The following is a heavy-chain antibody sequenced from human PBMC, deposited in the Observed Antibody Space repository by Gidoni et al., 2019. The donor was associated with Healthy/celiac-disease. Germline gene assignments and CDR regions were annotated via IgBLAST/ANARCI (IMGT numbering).Heavy chain of an antibody. J-gene: IGHJ6*03. CDR2: IWYDGSNK. CDR3: ARDRSSSWLRSYYYYYYMDV. V-gene: IGHV3-33*01. CDR1: GFTFSSYG. Sequence: QVQLVESGGGVVQPGRSLRLSCAASGFTFSSYGMHWVRQAPGKGLEWVAVIWYDGSNKDYADSVKGRFTISRDNSKNTLYLQMNSLRAEDTAVYYCARDRSSSWLRSYYYYYYMDVWGKGTTVTVSS. D-gene: IGHD6-13*01.